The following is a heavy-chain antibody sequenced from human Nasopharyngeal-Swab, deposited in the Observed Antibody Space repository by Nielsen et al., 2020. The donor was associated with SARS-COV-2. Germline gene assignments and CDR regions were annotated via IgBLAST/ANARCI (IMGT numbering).Heavy chain of an antibody. CDR1: GVSITSQY. Sequence: LSLTCTVSGVSITSQYWSWVRQAPGKGLEWVSSVSSSSTYIYYADSVKGRFTISRDNAKNSLFLQMSSLRAEDTAVYYCARDGLDYDFWSAYFMDVWGQGTTVTVSS. V-gene: IGHV3-21*01. CDR3: ARDGLDYDFWSAYFMDV. J-gene: IGHJ6*02. CDR2: VSSSSTYI. D-gene: IGHD3-3*01.